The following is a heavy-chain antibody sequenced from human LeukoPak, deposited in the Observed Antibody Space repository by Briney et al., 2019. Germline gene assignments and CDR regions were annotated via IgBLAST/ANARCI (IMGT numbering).Heavy chain of an antibody. Sequence: GGSLRLSCAASGFTFSSYAMHWVRQAPGKGLEWVAVISYDGSNKYYADSVKGRFTISRDSSKNTLYLQMNSLRAEDTAVYYCARDVRMVRGVIRDWGQGTLVTVSS. V-gene: IGHV3-30*04. J-gene: IGHJ4*02. CDR1: GFTFSSYA. CDR2: ISYDGSNK. D-gene: IGHD3-10*01. CDR3: ARDVRMVRGVIRD.